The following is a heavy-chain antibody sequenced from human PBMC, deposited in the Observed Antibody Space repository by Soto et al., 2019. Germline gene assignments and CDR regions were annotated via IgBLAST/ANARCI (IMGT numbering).Heavy chain of an antibody. CDR2: ISGSGGST. V-gene: IGHV3-23*01. CDR1: AFTFSNYA. CDR3: VREDSAWHSRGSFDF. D-gene: IGHD6-19*01. Sequence: EVQLLESGGGLVRPGGSLRLSCAASAFTFSNYAMNWVRQAPGKGLEWVSVISGSGGSTSYADSVQGRFTISRDNSKNTLFLQMNSLRAEDTAIYYCVREDSAWHSRGSFDFWGRGTMGPVS. J-gene: IGHJ3*01.